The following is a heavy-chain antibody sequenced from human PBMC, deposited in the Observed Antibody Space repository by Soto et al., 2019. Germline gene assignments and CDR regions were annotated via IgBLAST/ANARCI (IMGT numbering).Heavy chain of an antibody. J-gene: IGHJ6*02. D-gene: IGHD1-26*01. CDR1: GGSISSSSYY. CDR2: IYYSGST. Sequence: SETLSLTCTVSGGSISSSSYYWGWIRQPPGKGLEWIGSIYYSGSTYYNPSLKSRVTISVDTSKNQFSLKLSSVTAADTAVYYCARLEGATGAYYYYYGTDVWGQGTTVTVSS. CDR3: ARLEGATGAYYYYYGTDV. V-gene: IGHV4-39*01.